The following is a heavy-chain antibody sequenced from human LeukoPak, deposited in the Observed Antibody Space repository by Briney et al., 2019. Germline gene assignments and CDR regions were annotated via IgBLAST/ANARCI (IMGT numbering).Heavy chain of an antibody. CDR2: ISYDGSNK. J-gene: IGHJ4*02. V-gene: IGHV3-30*04. CDR1: GFTFSSYA. CDR3: ARELSPSLYFGY. D-gene: IGHD2-15*01. Sequence: PGGSLRLSCAASGFTFSSYAMHWVRQAPGKGLEWVAVISYDGSNKYYADSVKGRFTISRDNSKNTLYLQMNSLRAEDTAVYYCARELSPSLYFGYWGQGTLVTVSS.